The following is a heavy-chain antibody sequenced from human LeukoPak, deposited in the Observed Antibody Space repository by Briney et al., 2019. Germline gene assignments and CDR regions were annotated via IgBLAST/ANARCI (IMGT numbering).Heavy chain of an antibody. Sequence: GGSLRLSCAASGFTFSDYYMSWIRQAPGKGLEWVSYISSSGSTIYYADSVKGRFAISRDNAKNSLYLQMNSLRAEDTAVYYCARELTYYYYMDVWGKGTTVTVSS. V-gene: IGHV3-11*01. CDR2: ISSSGSTI. D-gene: IGHD4/OR15-4a*01. J-gene: IGHJ6*03. CDR1: GFTFSDYY. CDR3: ARELTYYYYMDV.